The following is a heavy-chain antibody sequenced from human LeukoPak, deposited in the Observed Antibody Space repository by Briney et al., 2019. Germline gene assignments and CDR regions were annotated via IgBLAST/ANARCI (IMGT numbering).Heavy chain of an antibody. V-gene: IGHV4-38-2*02. CDR3: ARGMSTTGTDY. D-gene: IGHD6-13*01. CDR1: GYSISSGYY. Sequence: SETLSLTCTVSGYSISSGYYWGWIRQPPGKGLEWIGRINHSGDSNYNPSLQRRVTQSVDTSKNQFSLKLSSVTAADTAVYYCARGMSTTGTDYWGQGTLVTVSS. CDR2: INHSGDS. J-gene: IGHJ4*02.